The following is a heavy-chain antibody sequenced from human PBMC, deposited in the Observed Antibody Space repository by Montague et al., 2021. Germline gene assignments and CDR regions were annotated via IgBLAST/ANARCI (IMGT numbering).Heavy chain of an antibody. CDR3: AKWRGGEDAEDYHYYVDV. CDR2: IYYTGST. D-gene: IGHD2-15*01. V-gene: IGHV4-59*01. Sequence: SETLSLTCTVSGESISSYYWTWIRQPPGKGLEWIGHIYYTGSTDYNPSLKNRVTISVDTSKQLFSLRLNSVTAADTAIYYCAKWRGGEDAEDYHYYVDVWGRGATVTVSS. CDR1: GESISSYY. J-gene: IGHJ6*03.